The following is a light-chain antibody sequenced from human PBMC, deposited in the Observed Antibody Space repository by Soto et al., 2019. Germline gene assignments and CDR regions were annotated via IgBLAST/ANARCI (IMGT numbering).Light chain of an antibody. V-gene: IGKV3-15*01. CDR1: QSVNSN. CDR2: RAS. J-gene: IGKJ1*01. Sequence: ETVMTQSPATLSVSPGERATLSCRASQSVNSNLAWYQQKPGQTPRLLLDRASTRATGIPARFSGSGSGTEFTLTISRLEPEDFVVFYCYQYGSTPPTFGQGTKVDI. CDR3: YQYGSTPPT.